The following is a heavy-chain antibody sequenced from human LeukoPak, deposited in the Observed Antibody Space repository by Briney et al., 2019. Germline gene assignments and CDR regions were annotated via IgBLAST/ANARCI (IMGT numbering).Heavy chain of an antibody. CDR2: INPNSGGT. CDR3: ARDRCSSTSCPYYYGMDV. CDR1: GYSFTAFY. Sequence: SVKVSCKTSGYSFTAFYMHWVRQAPGQGLEWMGWINPNSGGTNYAQKFQGRVTMTRDTSISTAYMELSRLRSDDTAVYYCARDRCSSTSCPYYYGMDVWGQGTTVTVSS. J-gene: IGHJ6*02. D-gene: IGHD2-2*01. V-gene: IGHV1-2*02.